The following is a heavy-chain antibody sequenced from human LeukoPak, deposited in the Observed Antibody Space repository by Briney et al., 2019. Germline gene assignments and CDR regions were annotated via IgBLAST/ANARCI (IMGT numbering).Heavy chain of an antibody. J-gene: IGHJ4*02. V-gene: IGHV4-59*12. CDR2: IYHSGST. D-gene: IGHD3-22*01. CDR1: GGSISSYY. CDR3: ARSLDSSGYYLFY. Sequence: SETLSLTCTVSGGSISSYYWSWIRQPPGKGLEWIGYIYHSGSTNYNPSLKSRVTISVDKSKNQFSLKLSSVTAADTAVYYCARSLDSSGYYLFYWGQGTLVTVSS.